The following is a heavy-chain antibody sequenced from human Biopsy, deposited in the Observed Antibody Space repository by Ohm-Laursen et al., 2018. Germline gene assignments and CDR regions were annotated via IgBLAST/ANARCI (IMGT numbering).Heavy chain of an antibody. CDR3: ARGSNEYGGLYFPH. V-gene: IGHV4-59*11. CDR1: GGSFTGHY. Sequence: SETLSLTCTVSGGSFTGHYWSWIRQPPGKGLEWIGHISYTGYTSYKSSLKSRVTIPLDTSRKHFSLRLTSLAAADTAVYYCARGSNEYGGLYFPHWGQGTLVTVSS. J-gene: IGHJ1*01. CDR2: ISYTGYT. D-gene: IGHD4-23*01.